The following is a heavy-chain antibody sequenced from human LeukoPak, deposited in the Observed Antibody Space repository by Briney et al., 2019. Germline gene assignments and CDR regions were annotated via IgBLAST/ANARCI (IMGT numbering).Heavy chain of an antibody. D-gene: IGHD3-10*01. V-gene: IGHV4-38-2*02. CDR3: ARVRVMVRVIDYYYYMDV. Sequence: SETLSLTCTVSGYSISNDYYWGWIRQPPGKGLEWIGSIYHSGSTYYNPSLKGRVTISVDTSKNQFSLKLSSVTAADTAVYYCARVRVMVRVIDYYYYMDVWGKGTTVTISS. CDR2: IYHSGST. J-gene: IGHJ6*03. CDR1: GYSISNDYY.